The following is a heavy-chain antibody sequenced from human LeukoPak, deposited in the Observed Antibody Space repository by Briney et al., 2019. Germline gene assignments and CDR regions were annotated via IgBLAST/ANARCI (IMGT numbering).Heavy chain of an antibody. J-gene: IGHJ4*02. CDR2: IWYDGSNK. CDR1: GFTFSSYG. CDR3: TTNYDFWSGYPDY. Sequence: GGSLRLSCAASGFTFSSYGMHWVRQAPGKGLEWEAVIWYDGSNKYYADSVKGRFTISRDNSKNTLYLQMNSLKTEDTAVYYCTTNYDFWSGYPDYWGQGTLVTVSS. V-gene: IGHV3-33*01. D-gene: IGHD3-3*01.